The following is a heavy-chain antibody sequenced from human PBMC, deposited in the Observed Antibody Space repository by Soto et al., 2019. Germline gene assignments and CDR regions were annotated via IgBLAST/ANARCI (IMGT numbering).Heavy chain of an antibody. Sequence: GGSVKVSCMASGCTYTSYGFSEVRPAAGQGLEGMGWISAYNGNTNYAQKLQGRVTMTTDTSKSTAYMELRSLRSDDQAVYYCARGSNEEDVDNWFDPWGQGTLVTVSS. V-gene: IGHV1-18*01. CDR3: ARGSNEEDVDNWFDP. CDR2: ISAYNGNT. CDR1: GCTYTSYG. J-gene: IGHJ5*02. D-gene: IGHD3-16*01.